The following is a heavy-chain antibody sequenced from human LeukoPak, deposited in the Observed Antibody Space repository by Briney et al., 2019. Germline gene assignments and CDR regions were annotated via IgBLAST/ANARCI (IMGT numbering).Heavy chain of an antibody. CDR2: IKQDGSEK. Sequence: GGSLRLSCAASGFTFSSYWMSWVRQAPGKGLEWVANIKQDGSEKYYVDSVKGRFTISRDNSKNTLYLQMNSLRAEDTAVYYCARGGAYCSGGSCYEAYYYYMDVWGKGTTVTVSS. CDR3: ARGGAYCSGGSCYEAYYYYMDV. CDR1: GFTFSSYW. D-gene: IGHD2-15*01. V-gene: IGHV3-7*01. J-gene: IGHJ6*03.